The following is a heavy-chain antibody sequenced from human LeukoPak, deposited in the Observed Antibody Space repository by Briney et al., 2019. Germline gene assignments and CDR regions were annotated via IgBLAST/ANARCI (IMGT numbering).Heavy chain of an antibody. V-gene: IGHV4-59*08. CDR1: GGSISSYY. Sequence: SETLSLTCTVSGGSISSYYWTWIRQPPGKGLEWVGGIHHSGSTYYNPSLKSRVTISVDTSKNQFSLKLSSVTAADTAVYYCARGYSSSWYTCDYWGQGSLVTVSS. J-gene: IGHJ4*02. CDR3: ARGYSSSWYTCDY. CDR2: IHHSGST. D-gene: IGHD6-13*01.